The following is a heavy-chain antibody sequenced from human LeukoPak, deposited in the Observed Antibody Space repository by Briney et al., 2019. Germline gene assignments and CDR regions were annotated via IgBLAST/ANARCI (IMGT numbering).Heavy chain of an antibody. Sequence: PGGSLRLSCAASGFTFSSYWMSWVRQAPGKGLEWVASIKQDGSEKYYVDSVKGRFTISRDNAKNSLYLQMNSLRAEDTAVYYCAREGIAVADGAFDIWGQGTMVTVSS. D-gene: IGHD6-19*01. V-gene: IGHV3-7*04. CDR1: GFTFSSYW. J-gene: IGHJ3*02. CDR3: AREGIAVADGAFDI. CDR2: IKQDGSEK.